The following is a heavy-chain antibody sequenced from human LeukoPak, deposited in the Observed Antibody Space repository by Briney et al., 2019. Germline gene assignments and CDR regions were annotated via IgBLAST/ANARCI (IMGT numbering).Heavy chain of an antibody. D-gene: IGHD6-13*01. CDR1: GGSISSHY. Sequence: SETLSLTCTVSGGSISSHYWSWIRQPPGKGLEWVGYIYYSGSTNYNPSLKSRVTISVDTSKNQFSLKLSSVTAAETAVYYCAREVEYSSSWYSGFDPWGQGTLVTVSS. V-gene: IGHV4-59*11. CDR3: AREVEYSSSWYSGFDP. J-gene: IGHJ5*02. CDR2: IYYSGST.